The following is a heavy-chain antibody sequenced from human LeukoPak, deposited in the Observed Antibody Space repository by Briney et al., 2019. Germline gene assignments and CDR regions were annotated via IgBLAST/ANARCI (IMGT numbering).Heavy chain of an antibody. V-gene: IGHV1-69*13. D-gene: IGHD2-2*03. J-gene: IGHJ3*02. CDR3: ARDYSRVGYCSSTSCYERRNAFDI. Sequence: SVKVSCKASGYTFTSYDINWVRQATGQGLEWMGGIIPIFGTANYAQKFQGRVTITADESTSTAYMELSSLRSEDTAVYYCARDYSRVGYCSSTSCYERRNAFDIWGRGTMVTVSS. CDR2: IIPIFGTA. CDR1: GYTFTSYD.